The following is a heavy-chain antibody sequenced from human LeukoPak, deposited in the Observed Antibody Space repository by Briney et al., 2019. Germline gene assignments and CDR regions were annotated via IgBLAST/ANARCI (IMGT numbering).Heavy chain of an antibody. CDR1: GFTFSSYS. D-gene: IGHD3-22*01. CDR3: ASHYYDSSGYLFDY. CDR2: ISSSSSYI. V-gene: IGHV3-21*01. Sequence: GGSLRLSCAASGFTFSSYSMNWVRQAPGKGLEWVSSISSSSSYIYYADSVKGRFTISRDNAKNSLYLQMNSLRAEDTAVYYCASHYYDSSGYLFDYWGQGTLVTVSP. J-gene: IGHJ4*02.